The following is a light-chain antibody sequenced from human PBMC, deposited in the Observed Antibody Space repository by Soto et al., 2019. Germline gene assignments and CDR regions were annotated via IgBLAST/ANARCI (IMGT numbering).Light chain of an antibody. CDR1: SFNIGNNA. V-gene: IGLV1-36*01. Sequence: QSVVTQPPSVSEAPRQRVTISCSGSSFNIGNNAVNWYQQLPGKAPKLLIYYDDLLPSGVSDRFSGSKSGTSASLAISGLQSEDEADYYCATWDDSLNDYVFGTGTKVTVL. J-gene: IGLJ1*01. CDR3: ATWDDSLNDYV. CDR2: YDD.